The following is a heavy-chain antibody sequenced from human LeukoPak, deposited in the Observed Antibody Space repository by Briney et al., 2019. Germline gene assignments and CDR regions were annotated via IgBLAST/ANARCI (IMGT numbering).Heavy chain of an antibody. CDR2: IIPILGIA. CDR1: GGTFSSYA. V-gene: IGHV1-69*04. D-gene: IGHD1-1*01. Sequence: ASVTVSCKASGGTFSSYAISWVRQAPGQGLEWMGRIIPILGIANYAQKFQGRVTITADKSTSTAYMELSSLRSDDTAVYYCARVYNWNSSEYYYYYYGMDVWGQGTTVTVSS. CDR3: ARVYNWNSSEYYYYYYGMDV. J-gene: IGHJ6*02.